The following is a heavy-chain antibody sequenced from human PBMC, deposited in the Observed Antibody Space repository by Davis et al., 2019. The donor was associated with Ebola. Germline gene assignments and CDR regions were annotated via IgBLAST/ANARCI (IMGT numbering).Heavy chain of an antibody. J-gene: IGHJ4*02. CDR3: AKSHCSGGSCPYYFDF. V-gene: IGHV3-30*18. CDR2: ISYDGSNK. Sequence: GESLKISCAASGFTFSSYGMHWVRQAPGKGLEWVAVISYDGSNKYYADSVKGRFTISRDNSKNTLYLQMNSLRAEDTAVYYCAKSHCSGGSCPYYFDFWGQGTQVTVSS. CDR1: GFTFSSYG. D-gene: IGHD2-15*01.